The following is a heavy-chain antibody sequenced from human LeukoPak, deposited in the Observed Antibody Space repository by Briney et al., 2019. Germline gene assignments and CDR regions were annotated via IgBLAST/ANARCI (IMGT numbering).Heavy chain of an antibody. D-gene: IGHD4-17*01. V-gene: IGHV4-59*08. CDR2: IYYSGST. Sequence: PSETLSLTCTVSGGSISDSYWGWIRHPPGKGLEWIGYIYYSGSTKYNPSLMSRVTISIHTSKNQFSLKLSSVSAADSAVYYCARRIQENRMTTANNWFDPWGQGTLVTVSS. CDR1: GGSISDSY. CDR3: ARRIQENRMTTANNWFDP. J-gene: IGHJ5*02.